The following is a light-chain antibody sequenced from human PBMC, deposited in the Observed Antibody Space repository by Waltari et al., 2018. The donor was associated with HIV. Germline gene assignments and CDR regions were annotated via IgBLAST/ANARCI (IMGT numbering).Light chain of an antibody. CDR2: EVS. CDR1: SSDVGGYNY. CDR3: SAYAGSSNVL. J-gene: IGLJ2*01. Sequence: QSALTQPPPASGSPGQSVTISSTATSSDVGGYNYAPWYQQHPGKAPKLMIYEVSKRPSGVPDRFSGSKSGNTASLTVSGLQVEDEADYYCSAYAGSSNVLFGGGTKLTVL. V-gene: IGLV2-8*01.